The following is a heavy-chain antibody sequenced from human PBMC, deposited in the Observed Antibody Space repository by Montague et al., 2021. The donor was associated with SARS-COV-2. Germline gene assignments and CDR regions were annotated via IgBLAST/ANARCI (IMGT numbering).Heavy chain of an antibody. CDR3: ASLHDIPAHWFDP. J-gene: IGHJ5*02. D-gene: IGHD3-9*01. CDR1: GGSMSSSDYY. V-gene: IGHV4-39*01. CDR2: IYYSGTT. Sequence: SETLSLTCTVSGGSMSSSDYYWAWIRQPPGKGLEWIGNIYYSGTTXYXXXXNXNPSLKSRATISVESSKNQFSLKLSSVTASDTAVYYCASLHDIPAHWFDPWGQGTLATVSS.